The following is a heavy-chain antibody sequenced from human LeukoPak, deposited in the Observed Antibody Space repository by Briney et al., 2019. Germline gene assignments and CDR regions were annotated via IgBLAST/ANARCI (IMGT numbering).Heavy chain of an antibody. CDR3: AKDLRRWELVRAFDI. D-gene: IGHD1-26*01. Sequence: GGSPSLSFSASGFNFSINWMTWVRQAPGKGLEWVANIPDDGSETNYVDSVKGRFIISRDNAKNSLYLQMNSLRAEDMALYYCAKDLRRWELVRAFDIWGQGTMVTVSS. CDR2: IPDDGSET. V-gene: IGHV3-7*03. J-gene: IGHJ3*02. CDR1: GFNFSINW.